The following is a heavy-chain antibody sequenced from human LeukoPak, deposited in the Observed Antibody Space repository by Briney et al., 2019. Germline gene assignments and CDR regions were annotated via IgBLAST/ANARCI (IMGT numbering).Heavy chain of an antibody. Sequence: GGSLRLSCSASGFTFNNYNMNWVRQAPGKGLEWVSYISKTSRTIFYADSVRGRFTISRDNAKNSLYLQMNSLRAEDTAVYYCARDNIAAACLDYWGQGTLVTVSS. D-gene: IGHD6-13*01. J-gene: IGHJ4*02. CDR1: GFTFNNYN. CDR3: ARDNIAAACLDY. CDR2: ISKTSRTI. V-gene: IGHV3-48*04.